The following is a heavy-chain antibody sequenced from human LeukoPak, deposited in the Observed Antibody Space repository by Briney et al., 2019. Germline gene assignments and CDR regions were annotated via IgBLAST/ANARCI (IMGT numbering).Heavy chain of an antibody. CDR2: VYPGDFDT. Sequence: GESLKISCKGSGYSFTSYWIGWVRQMPGKGLEWMGIVYPGDFDTRYSPSFQGLVTISADKSTSATYLQWSSLKASDSALYYCARLTAFDPNSLVDYWGQGTLVTVSS. CDR1: GYSFTSYW. V-gene: IGHV5-51*01. J-gene: IGHJ4*02. CDR3: ARLTAFDPNSLVDY. D-gene: IGHD4/OR15-4a*01.